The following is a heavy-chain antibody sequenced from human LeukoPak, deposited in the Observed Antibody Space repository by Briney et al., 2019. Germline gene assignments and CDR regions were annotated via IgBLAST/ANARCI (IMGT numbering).Heavy chain of an antibody. CDR2: IYYSGNP. V-gene: IGHV4-59*01. CDR1: GGSISSYY. Sequence: SETLSLTCTVSGGSISSYYWSWIRQPPGKGLEWSGYIYYSGNPNYNPSLKSRVTISVDTSKNQFSLKLSSVTAADTAVYYCRVDTPFFDYWGQGTLVTVSS. J-gene: IGHJ4*02. CDR3: RVDTPFFDY. D-gene: IGHD5-18*01.